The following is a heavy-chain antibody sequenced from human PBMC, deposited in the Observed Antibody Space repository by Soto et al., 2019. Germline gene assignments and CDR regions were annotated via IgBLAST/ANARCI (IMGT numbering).Heavy chain of an antibody. CDR2: IYYSGST. Sequence: PSETLSLTCTVSGGSISSGGYYWSWIRQHPGKGLEWIGYIYYSGSTYYNPSLKSRVTISVDTSKNQFSLKLSSVTAADTAMYYCARRQRLTVLRFLEWQLRGAFDIWGQGTMVTVSS. CDR1: GGSISSGGYY. V-gene: IGHV4-31*03. CDR3: ARRQRLTVLRFLEWQLRGAFDI. J-gene: IGHJ3*02. D-gene: IGHD3-3*01.